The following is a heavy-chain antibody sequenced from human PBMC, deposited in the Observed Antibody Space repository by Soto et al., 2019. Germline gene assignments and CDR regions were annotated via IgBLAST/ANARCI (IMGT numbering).Heavy chain of an antibody. CDR3: ALLNYNFWTGFYDY. D-gene: IGHD3-3*01. V-gene: IGHV4-59*01. Sequence: SETLSLTCTVSGGSISSYYWSWIRQPPGKGLEWIGYIYYTGTINYSLSLKNRVTLLIDRSQNRFSLELTSVTAADTAVYYCALLNYNFWTGFYDYWGQGALVTVSS. J-gene: IGHJ4*02. CDR2: IYYTGTI. CDR1: GGSISSYY.